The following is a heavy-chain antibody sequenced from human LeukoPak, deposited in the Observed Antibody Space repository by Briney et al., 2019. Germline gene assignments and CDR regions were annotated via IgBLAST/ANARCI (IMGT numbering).Heavy chain of an antibody. CDR1: GFTFSSYG. CDR2: ISYDGSNK. CDR3: AKDLQSIYGDTLDY. D-gene: IGHD4-17*01. J-gene: IGHJ4*02. Sequence: GGSLRLPCAASGFTFSSYGMHWVRQAPGKGLEWVAVISYDGSNKYYADSVKGRFTISRDNSKNTLYLQINSLRAEDTAVYYCAKDLQSIYGDTLDYWGQGTLVTVSS. V-gene: IGHV3-30*18.